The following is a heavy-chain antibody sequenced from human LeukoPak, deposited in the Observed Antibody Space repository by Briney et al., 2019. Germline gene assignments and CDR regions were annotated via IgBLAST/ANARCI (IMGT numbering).Heavy chain of an antibody. CDR2: ISANTGKT. J-gene: IGHJ4*02. CDR1: GYPFATYG. D-gene: IGHD2-21*01. Sequence: ASVKVSCKASGYPFATYGFCWVRQAPGHGLEWMVWISANTGKTDYAQNFQGRVTMTTDTSTSTAYMELRSLRPDDTAVYYCAKVAGDRLDHWGQGTLLTVSS. V-gene: IGHV1-18*01. CDR3: AKVAGDRLDH.